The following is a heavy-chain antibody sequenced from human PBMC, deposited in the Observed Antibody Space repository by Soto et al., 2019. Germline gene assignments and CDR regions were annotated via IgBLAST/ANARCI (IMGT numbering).Heavy chain of an antibody. CDR3: ARDEGSRTGVSDAFDI. D-gene: IGHD7-27*01. Sequence: GASVKVSCKASGYTFTGYYMHWVRQAPGQGLEWMGWINPNSGGTNYAQKFQGWVTMTRDTSISTAYMELSRLRSDDTAVYYCARDEGSRTGVSDAFDIWGQGTMVTVSS. CDR1: GYTFTGYY. CDR2: INPNSGGT. V-gene: IGHV1-2*04. J-gene: IGHJ3*02.